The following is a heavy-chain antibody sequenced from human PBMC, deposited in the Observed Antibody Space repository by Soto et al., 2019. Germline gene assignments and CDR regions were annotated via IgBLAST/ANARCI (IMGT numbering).Heavy chain of an antibody. J-gene: IGHJ4*02. CDR2: IIPIFGTA. CDR1: GGTFSSYA. V-gene: IGHV1-69*06. CDR3: ARYRREAVAGYTLDN. D-gene: IGHD6-13*01. Sequence: GASVKVSCKASGGTFSSYAISWVRQAPGQGLEWMGGIIPIFGTANYAQKFQGRVTITADKSTSTAYMELSSLRSEDTAVYYCARYRREAVAGYTLDNWGQGILVTVSS.